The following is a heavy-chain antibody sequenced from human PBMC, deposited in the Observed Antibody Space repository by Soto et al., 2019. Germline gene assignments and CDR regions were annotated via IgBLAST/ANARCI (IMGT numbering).Heavy chain of an antibody. J-gene: IGHJ4*02. Sequence: GWSLRLSCAASGFTFSSYSMNWVRQAPGKGLEWVSYISSSSSTIYYADSVKGRFTISRDNAKNSLYLQMNSLRDEDTAVYYCARDSRGYSYGYGRYFDYWGQGTLVTVSS. D-gene: IGHD5-18*01. CDR2: ISSSSSTI. V-gene: IGHV3-48*02. CDR1: GFTFSSYS. CDR3: ARDSRGYSYGYGRYFDY.